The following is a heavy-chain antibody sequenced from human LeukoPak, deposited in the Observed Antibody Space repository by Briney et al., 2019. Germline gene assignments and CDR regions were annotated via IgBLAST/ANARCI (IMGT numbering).Heavy chain of an antibody. J-gene: IGHJ5*02. Sequence: PSETLSPTCTVSGGSISSYYWTWVRQPAGKGLEWIGRIYISGSANYNPSLQSRVTMSLDTSKNQFSLKLYSVTAADKALCYGARLHYDFWSGNYYHNWIDPWGQGTLVTVPS. D-gene: IGHD3-3*01. CDR3: ARLHYDFWSGNYYHNWIDP. CDR2: IYISGSA. CDR1: GGSISSYY. V-gene: IGHV4-4*07.